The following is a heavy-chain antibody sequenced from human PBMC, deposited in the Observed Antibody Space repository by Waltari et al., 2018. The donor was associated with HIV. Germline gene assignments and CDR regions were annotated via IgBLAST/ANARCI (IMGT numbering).Heavy chain of an antibody. CDR2: ISSSSSTI. V-gene: IGHV3-48*04. Sequence: EVQLVESGGGLVQPGGSLRLSCAASGFTFSSYSMNWVRQAPGKGLEWVSYISSSSSTIYYADSVKGRFTISRDNAKNSLYLQMNSLRAEDTAVYYCANNIVVVPAAISDYGMDVWGQGTTVTVSS. J-gene: IGHJ6*02. D-gene: IGHD2-2*02. CDR3: ANNIVVVPAAISDYGMDV. CDR1: GFTFSSYS.